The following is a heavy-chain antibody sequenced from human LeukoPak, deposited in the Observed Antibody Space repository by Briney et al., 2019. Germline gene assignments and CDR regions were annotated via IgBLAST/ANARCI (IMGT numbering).Heavy chain of an antibody. Sequence: SETLSLTCTVSGGSISSSSYYWGWIRQPPGKGLEWIGSIYYSGSTYYNPSLKSRVTISVDTSKNQFSLKLSSVTAADTAVYYCARGGFWSGFEYFQRWGQGTLVTVSS. CDR1: GGSISSSSYY. D-gene: IGHD3-3*01. CDR3: ARGGFWSGFEYFQR. J-gene: IGHJ1*01. CDR2: IYYSGST. V-gene: IGHV4-39*07.